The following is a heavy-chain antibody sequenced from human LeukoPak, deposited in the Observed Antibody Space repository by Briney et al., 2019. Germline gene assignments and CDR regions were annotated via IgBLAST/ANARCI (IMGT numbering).Heavy chain of an antibody. V-gene: IGHV4-4*02. Sequence: SETLSLTCAVSGGSISSSYWWNWVRQPPGKGLEWIGEIYHSGSTNYNPSLKSRVTISVDKSKNQFSLKLSSVTAADTAVYYCARKGYDTSGQLDSWGQGTLVTVSS. CDR3: ARKGYDTSGQLDS. J-gene: IGHJ4*02. D-gene: IGHD3-22*01. CDR2: IYHSGST. CDR1: GGSISSSYW.